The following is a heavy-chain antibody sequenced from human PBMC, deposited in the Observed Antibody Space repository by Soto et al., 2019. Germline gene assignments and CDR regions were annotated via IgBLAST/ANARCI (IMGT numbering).Heavy chain of an antibody. CDR1: GYTFTSYG. CDR2: ISAYNGNT. J-gene: IGHJ4*02. V-gene: IGHV1-18*01. D-gene: IGHD2-15*01. Sequence: ASVKVSCKASGYTFTSYGISWVRQAPGQGLEWMGWISAYNGNTNYAQKLQGRVTMTTDTSTSTAYMELRSLRSDDTAVYYCARDEGYCSGGSCVVVDYWGQGTLVTVSS. CDR3: ARDEGYCSGGSCVVVDY.